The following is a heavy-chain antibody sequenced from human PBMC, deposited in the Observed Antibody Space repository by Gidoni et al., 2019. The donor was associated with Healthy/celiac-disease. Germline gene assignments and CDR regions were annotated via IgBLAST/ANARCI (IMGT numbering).Heavy chain of an antibody. CDR2: IGTAGDT. V-gene: IGHV3-13*01. CDR3: TRGPFERAGAVPGTSDYYFYGMDV. CDR1: GFTFSTYD. J-gene: IGHJ6*02. Sequence: EVQLVESGGDLVQPGGSLRLSCIASGFTFSTYDMHWVRQATGKGLELVSCIGTAGDTHYLGSVKGRFTISRENARNSLYLQMHSLTAEDTAVYYCTRGPFERAGAVPGTSDYYFYGMDVWGQGTTVTFSS. D-gene: IGHD6-19*01.